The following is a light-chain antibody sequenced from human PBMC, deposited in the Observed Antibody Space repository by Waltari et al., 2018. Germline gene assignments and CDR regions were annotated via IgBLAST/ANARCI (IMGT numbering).Light chain of an antibody. CDR3: QTWDSNIFV. J-gene: IGLJ1*01. CDR1: HLGSKW. CDR2: ADS. V-gene: IGLV3-1*01. Sequence: SFELTQPPSVSVPPGQTASIPCSGDHLGSKWTSWYQQKAGQSPVLVIYADSERPSGVPGRFSAARSGDTVTLNISGTQDLDEADYYCQTWDSNIFVFGPGTKVTVL.